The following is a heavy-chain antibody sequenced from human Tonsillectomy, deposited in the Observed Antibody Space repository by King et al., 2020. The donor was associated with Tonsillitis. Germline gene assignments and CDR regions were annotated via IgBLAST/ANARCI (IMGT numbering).Heavy chain of an antibody. J-gene: IGHJ4*02. Sequence: QLQESGPGLVKPSETLSLTCTVSGGSISSYYWSWIRQPPGKGLEWIGYIYYSGSTNYNPSLKSRVTISVDTSKNQISLKLSSVTAADTAVYYCARRSNDYDSSGSYCFDYWGQGTRATVSS. CDR2: IYYSGST. CDR3: ARRSNDYDSSGSYCFDY. D-gene: IGHD3-22*01. CDR1: GGSISSYY. V-gene: IGHV4-59*01.